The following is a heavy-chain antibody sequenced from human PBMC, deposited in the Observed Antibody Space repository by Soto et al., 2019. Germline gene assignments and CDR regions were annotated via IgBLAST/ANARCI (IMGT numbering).Heavy chain of an antibody. J-gene: IGHJ4*02. Sequence: GASVKVSCKASGGTFSSYAISWVRQAPGQGLEWMGGIIPIFGTANYAQKFQGRVTITADESTSTAYMELSSLRSEDTAVYYCATRDFDLSGDYWGQGTLVTVSS. CDR1: GGTFSSYA. V-gene: IGHV1-69*13. D-gene: IGHD3-9*01. CDR2: IIPIFGTA. CDR3: ATRDFDLSGDY.